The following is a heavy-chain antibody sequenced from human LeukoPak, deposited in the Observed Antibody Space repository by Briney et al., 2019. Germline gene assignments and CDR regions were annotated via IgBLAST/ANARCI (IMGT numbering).Heavy chain of an antibody. V-gene: IGHV3-7*01. CDR1: GFIFSSYW. D-gene: IGHD4-17*01. Sequence: GGSLRLSCAASGFIFSSYWMSWVRQAPGKGLEWVANIKQDGSEKYYVDSVKGRFTISRDNAKNSLYLQMNSLRAEDTAVYYRARTFYGDYDYWGQGTLVTVSS. J-gene: IGHJ4*02. CDR3: ARTFYGDYDY. CDR2: IKQDGSEK.